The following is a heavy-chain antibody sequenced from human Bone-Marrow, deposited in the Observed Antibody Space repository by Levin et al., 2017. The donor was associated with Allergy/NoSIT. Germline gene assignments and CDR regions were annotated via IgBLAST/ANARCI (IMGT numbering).Heavy chain of an antibody. J-gene: IGHJ4*02. D-gene: IGHD3-9*01. CDR1: GFTFSSYA. CDR2: ISGSGGST. CDR3: AKDPNVLRYFDWFSFDY. Sequence: LSLTCAASGFTFSSYAMSWVRQAPGKGLEWVSAISGSGGSTYYADSVKGRFTISRDNSKNTLYLQMNSLRAEDTAVYYCAKDPNVLRYFDWFSFDYWGQGTLVTVSS. V-gene: IGHV3-23*01.